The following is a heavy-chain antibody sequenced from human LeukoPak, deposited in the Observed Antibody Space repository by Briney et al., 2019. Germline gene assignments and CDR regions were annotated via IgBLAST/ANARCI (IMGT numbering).Heavy chain of an antibody. CDR1: GFTFSSYS. J-gene: IGHJ1*01. CDR3: ARDRYCSSTSCLEYFQH. Sequence: GGSLRLSCAASGFTFSSYSMNWVRQAPGKGLEWVSSISSSSSYIYYADSVKGRFTISRDNAKNSLYLQMNSLRAEDTAVYYCARDRYCSSTSCLEYFQHWGQGTLVTVSS. V-gene: IGHV3-21*01. D-gene: IGHD2-2*01. CDR2: ISSSSSYI.